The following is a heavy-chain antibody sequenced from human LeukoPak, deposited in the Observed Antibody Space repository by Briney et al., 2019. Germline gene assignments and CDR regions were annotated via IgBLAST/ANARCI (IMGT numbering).Heavy chain of an antibody. Sequence: ASEKVSCKASGCXFTXXYXXWVXXAHGQXXEWIGIINASGGSTNYAKKFQAKVTMTRDTSTSTLYMELSSLRSEDTAVYYCARAYSGSSGIDYWGQGTLVTVYS. CDR2: INASGGST. J-gene: IGHJ4*02. V-gene: IGHV1-46*01. CDR1: GCXFTXXY. D-gene: IGHD1-26*01. CDR3: ARAYSGSSGIDY.